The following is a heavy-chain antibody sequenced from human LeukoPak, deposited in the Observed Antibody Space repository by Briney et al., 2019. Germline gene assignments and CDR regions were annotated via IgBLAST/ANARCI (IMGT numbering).Heavy chain of an antibody. V-gene: IGHV3-23*01. CDR1: GFTFSAYG. J-gene: IGHJ4*02. Sequence: GGSLRLSCAASGFTFSAYGMSWVRQAPGKGLEWVSGISGSGGSTYYADSVKGRFIISRDNPKNTAYLQMNSLRADDTAVYYCAKDLKAIVVSAAIRGYFDYWGQGTLVTVSS. CDR3: AKDLKAIVVSAAIRGYFDY. D-gene: IGHD2-2*02. CDR2: ISGSGGST.